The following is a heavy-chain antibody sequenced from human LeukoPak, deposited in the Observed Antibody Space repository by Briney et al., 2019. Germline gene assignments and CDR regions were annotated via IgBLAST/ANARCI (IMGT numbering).Heavy chain of an antibody. CDR2: ISGSGGST. D-gene: IGHD3-10*01. Sequence: PGGPLRLSCVASEFTFSGYAMSWVRQVPGKGLEWVSVISGSGGSTYYADSVKGRFTISRDNSKNTLYLQINRLRAEDTAVYYCAKDRQGFGFGEQLDYYYMDVWGKGTTVTVSS. CDR1: EFTFSGYA. J-gene: IGHJ6*03. V-gene: IGHV3-23*01. CDR3: AKDRQGFGFGEQLDYYYMDV.